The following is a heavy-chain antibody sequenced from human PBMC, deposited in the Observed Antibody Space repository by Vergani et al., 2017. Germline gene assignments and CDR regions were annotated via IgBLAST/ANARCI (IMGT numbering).Heavy chain of an antibody. Sequence: QVTLKESGPVLVKPTETLPLTCTVSGFSLNNARMGVSWIRQPPGKALEWLAHIFSNDEKYYSASLKSRLTISKDTSKSQVVLTMTNMDPVDTATYYCARKLASPSFDSWGQGTLVTVSS. V-gene: IGHV2-26*01. J-gene: IGHJ4*02. CDR2: IFSNDEK. CDR1: GFSLNNARMG. D-gene: IGHD5-12*01. CDR3: ARKLASPSFDS.